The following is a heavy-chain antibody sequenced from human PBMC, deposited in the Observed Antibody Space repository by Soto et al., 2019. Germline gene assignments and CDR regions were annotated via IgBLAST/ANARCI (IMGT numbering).Heavy chain of an antibody. CDR2: IYWDDDK. D-gene: IGHD2-15*01. CDR1: GFSLSTSGVG. CDR3: AHVLVVVANYGMDV. V-gene: IGHV2-5*02. Sequence: QITLKESGPSLVKPTQPLTLTCTFSGFSLSTSGVGVGWIRQPPGKALEWLALIYWDDDKRYSPSLTSRLTLXKXTXXNHAVLTMTNMDPVDTATYYCAHVLVVVANYGMDVWGQGTTVTVSS. J-gene: IGHJ6*02.